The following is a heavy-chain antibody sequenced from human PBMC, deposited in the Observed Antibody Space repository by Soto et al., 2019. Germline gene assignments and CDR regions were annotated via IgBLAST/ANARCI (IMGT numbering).Heavy chain of an antibody. CDR2: IYPGDSDT. CDR3: ARRSTYELWDGYLTRGWVDP. J-gene: IGHJ5*02. V-gene: IGHV5-51*01. D-gene: IGHD3-3*01. Sequence: GASLKISCKGSGYSFTSYWIGWVRQMPGKGLEWMGIIYPGDSDTRYSPSFQGQVTSSADKSISTAYLQWSSLKASDTAMYYCARRSTYELWDGYLTRGWVDPWSQGALV. CDR1: GYSFTSYW.